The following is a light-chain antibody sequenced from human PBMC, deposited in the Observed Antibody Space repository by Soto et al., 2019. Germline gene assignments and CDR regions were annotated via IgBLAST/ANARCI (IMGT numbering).Light chain of an antibody. Sequence: QSVLTQPPSVSGAPGQRVTISCTGSSSNIGAGYDVHWYQQLPGTAPKPLIFGNTNRPSGVPDRFSGSKSGTSASLAITGLQAEDEADYYCQSYDTSLSSMGFGGGTKLTV. CDR3: QSYDTSLSSMG. V-gene: IGLV1-40*01. CDR1: SSNIGAGYD. CDR2: GNT. J-gene: IGLJ2*01.